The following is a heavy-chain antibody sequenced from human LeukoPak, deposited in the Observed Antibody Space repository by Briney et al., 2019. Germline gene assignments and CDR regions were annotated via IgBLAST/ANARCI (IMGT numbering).Heavy chain of an antibody. Sequence: GGSLRLSCAASGFTFSSYGMHWVRQAPGKGLEWVALIWYDGNNKYYADSVKGRFTISRDNSKNTLYLQLNSLRAEDTAVYYCARGYCASGVCYMVDYWGQGTLVTVSS. V-gene: IGHV3-33*01. CDR2: IWYDGNNK. CDR3: ARGYCASGVCYMVDY. D-gene: IGHD2-8*01. J-gene: IGHJ4*02. CDR1: GFTFSSYG.